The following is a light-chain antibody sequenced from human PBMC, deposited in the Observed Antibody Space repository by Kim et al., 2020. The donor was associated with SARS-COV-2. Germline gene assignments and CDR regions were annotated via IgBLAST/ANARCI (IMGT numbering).Light chain of an antibody. V-gene: IGLV3-21*04. CDR1: NIGGKS. J-gene: IGLJ2*01. Sequence: PGKTARITCGGNNIGGKSVHWYQQKPGQAPVLVIYYDSDRPSGIPERFSGSNSGNMATLTISRVEAGDEADYYCQVWDSSSDHPRVFGGGTQLTVL. CDR3: QVWDSSSDHPRV. CDR2: YDS.